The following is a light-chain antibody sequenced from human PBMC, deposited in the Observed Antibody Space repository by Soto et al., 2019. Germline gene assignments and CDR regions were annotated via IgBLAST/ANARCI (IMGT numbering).Light chain of an antibody. CDR1: QSVSSS. J-gene: IGKJ1*01. CDR2: GAS. V-gene: IGKV3-15*01. Sequence: EIIMTRSPATLSVSPGQRSTLSCRASQSVSSSLAWYQQKPGQAPRLLIYGASTRATGIPARLSGSASGTEFTLTINSLKSEDFAVYYCQQYNTWWTFGQGTQVDIK. CDR3: QQYNTWWT.